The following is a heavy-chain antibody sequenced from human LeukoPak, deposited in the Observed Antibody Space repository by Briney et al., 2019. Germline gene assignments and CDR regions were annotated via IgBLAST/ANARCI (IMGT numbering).Heavy chain of an antibody. D-gene: IGHD3-22*01. CDR3: AREPDSSGYYRNWFDP. CDR2: IIPIFGTA. CDR1: GGTFSSYA. V-gene: IGHV1-69*01. Sequence: GASVKVSCTASGGTFSSYAISWVRQAPGQGLEWMGGIIPIFGTANYAQKFQGRVTITADESTSTAYMELSSLRSEDTAVYYCAREPDSSGYYRNWFDPWSQGTLVTVSS. J-gene: IGHJ5*02.